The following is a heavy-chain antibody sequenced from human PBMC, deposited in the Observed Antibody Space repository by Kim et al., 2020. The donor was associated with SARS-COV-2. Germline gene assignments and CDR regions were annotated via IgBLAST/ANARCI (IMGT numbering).Heavy chain of an antibody. CDR2: ISGSGGSK. J-gene: IGHJ6*02. CDR1: GFTFSSYA. CDR3: AKPDCSGGSCYFYYYYYGMHL. Sequence: GGSLRLSCAASGFTFSSYAMSWVRQAPGKGLEWVAAISGSGGSKYYADSVKGRFTISRDNSKNTLYLQMNSLRAEDTAVYYCAKPDCSGGSCYFYYYYYGMHLWRQGPTVPVS. V-gene: IGHV3-23*01. D-gene: IGHD2-15*01.